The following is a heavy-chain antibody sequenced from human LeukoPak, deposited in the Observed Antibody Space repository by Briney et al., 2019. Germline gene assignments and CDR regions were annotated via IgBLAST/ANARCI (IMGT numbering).Heavy chain of an antibody. J-gene: IGHJ4*02. Sequence: KAGGSLRLSCAASGFTFSSYSMNWVRQAPGKGLEWVSSISSSSSYRYYADSVKGRFTISRDNSKNTLYLQMNSLRAEDTAVYYCAKVRQQLGNFDYWGQGTLVTVSS. V-gene: IGHV3-21*04. CDR3: AKVRQQLGNFDY. D-gene: IGHD6-13*01. CDR1: GFTFSSYS. CDR2: ISSSSSYR.